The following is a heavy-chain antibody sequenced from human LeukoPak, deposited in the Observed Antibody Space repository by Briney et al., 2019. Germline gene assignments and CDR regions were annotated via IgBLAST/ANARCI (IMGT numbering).Heavy chain of an antibody. CDR1: GFSLSTSGVG. CDR2: IYWDDDR. D-gene: IGHD3-22*01. Sequence: SGPTLVNPTQTLTLTCTFSGFSLSTSGVGVGWIRQPPGKALGWVAVIYWDDDRRYSPSLKSRVTITRDTSKNQVVLTMTNMDPGDTAIYYCAHSPDSSGYYYFDHWGQGTLVTVSS. CDR3: AHSPDSSGYYYFDH. J-gene: IGHJ4*02. V-gene: IGHV2-5*02.